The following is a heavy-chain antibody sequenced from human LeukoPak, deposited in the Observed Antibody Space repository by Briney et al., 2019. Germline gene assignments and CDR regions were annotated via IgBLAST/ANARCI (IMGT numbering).Heavy chain of an antibody. CDR1: GGTFSSYA. J-gene: IGHJ5*02. Sequence: SVKVSCKASGGTFSSYAISWVRQAPGQGLEWMGGIIPIFGTANYAQKFQGRVTITTVESTSTAYMELSSLRSEDTAVYYCARGQRITMVRGDLNWFDPWGQGTLVTVSS. D-gene: IGHD3-10*01. CDR3: ARGQRITMVRGDLNWFDP. CDR2: IIPIFGTA. V-gene: IGHV1-69*05.